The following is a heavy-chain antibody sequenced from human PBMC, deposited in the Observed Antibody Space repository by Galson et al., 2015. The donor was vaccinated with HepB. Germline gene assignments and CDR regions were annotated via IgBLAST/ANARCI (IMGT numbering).Heavy chain of an antibody. Sequence: SLRLSCAASGFPFSSCGMHWVRQAPGKGLEWVAVISYGGNNKYYGDSVKGRFTISRDNSKNTLYLQMNSLRAEDTAVYYCAKRDWQLGLDYWGQGTLVTVSS. D-gene: IGHD6-6*01. CDR3: AKRDWQLGLDY. CDR1: GFPFSSCG. CDR2: ISYGGNNK. J-gene: IGHJ4*02. V-gene: IGHV3-30*18.